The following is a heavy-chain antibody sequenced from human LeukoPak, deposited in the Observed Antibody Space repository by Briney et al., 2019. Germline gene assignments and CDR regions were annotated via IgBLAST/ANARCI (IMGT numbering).Heavy chain of an antibody. CDR3: ARAGSTVVTR. V-gene: IGHV4-59*12. CDR2: IYYSGST. D-gene: IGHD4-23*01. Sequence: SETLSLTCTVSGGSISSYSWSWIRQPPGKGLEWIGYIYYSGSTYYNPSLKSRVTISVDTSKNQFSLKLSSVTAADTAVYYCARAGSTVVTRWGQGTLVTVSS. J-gene: IGHJ4*02. CDR1: GGSISSYS.